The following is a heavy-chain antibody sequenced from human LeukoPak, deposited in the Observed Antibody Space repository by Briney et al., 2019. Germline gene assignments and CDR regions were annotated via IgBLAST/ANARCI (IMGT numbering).Heavy chain of an antibody. D-gene: IGHD3-9*01. CDR1: GGSISSGDYY. V-gene: IGHV4-30-4*01. CDR3: ARSPLLRYFGGEGDY. J-gene: IGHJ4*02. Sequence: PSETLSLTCTVSGGSISSGDYYWSWIRQPPGKGLEWIGYIYYSGSTYYNPSLKSRVTISVDTSKNQFSLKLSSVTAADTAVYYCARSPLLRYFGGEGDYWGQGTLVTVSS. CDR2: IYYSGST.